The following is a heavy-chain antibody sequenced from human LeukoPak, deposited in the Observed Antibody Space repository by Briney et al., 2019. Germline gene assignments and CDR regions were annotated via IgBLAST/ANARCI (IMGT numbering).Heavy chain of an antibody. Sequence: GGSLRLSCAASGFTFSTYAMSWVRQAPGKGLEWVSDISGSGSSTFYADSVKGRFTISRDNSKNTLYLQMNSLRAEDTAVYYCARLVYSYGYYFDYWGQGTLVTVSS. CDR2: ISGSGSST. V-gene: IGHV3-23*01. CDR3: ARLVYSYGYYFDY. D-gene: IGHD5-18*01. J-gene: IGHJ4*02. CDR1: GFTFSTYA.